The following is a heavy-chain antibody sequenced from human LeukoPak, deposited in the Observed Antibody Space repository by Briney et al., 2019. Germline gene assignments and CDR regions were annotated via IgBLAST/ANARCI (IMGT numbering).Heavy chain of an antibody. D-gene: IGHD4-23*01. Sequence: ASVKVSCKASGYTFTSYYMHWLRQAPGQGLEWMGIINPSGGSTSYAQKFQGRVTITRDTSTSTVYMELSSLRSEDTAVYYCARDLGGNDLFDYWGQGTLVTVSS. CDR3: ARDLGGNDLFDY. CDR1: GYTFTSYY. J-gene: IGHJ4*02. V-gene: IGHV1-46*01. CDR2: INPSGGST.